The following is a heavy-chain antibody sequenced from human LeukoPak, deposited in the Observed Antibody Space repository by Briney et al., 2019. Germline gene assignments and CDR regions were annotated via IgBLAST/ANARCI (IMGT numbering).Heavy chain of an antibody. V-gene: IGHV4-59*13. Sequence: PSETLSLTCTVSGGSITSYHWGCIRQPPGKGLELMGCIHYSGGTNYNPSLRSRLTISIDSSKNQFSLTLSSATAADTAVYYCARLGTTFDAFDLWGQGTMITVSS. CDR2: IHYSGGT. CDR1: GGSITSYH. D-gene: IGHD2/OR15-2a*01. CDR3: ARLGTTFDAFDL. J-gene: IGHJ3*01.